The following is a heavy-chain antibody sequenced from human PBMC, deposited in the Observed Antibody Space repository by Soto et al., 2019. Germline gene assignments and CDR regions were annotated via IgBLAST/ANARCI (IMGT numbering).Heavy chain of an antibody. V-gene: IGHV1-46*01. D-gene: IGHD6-6*01. CDR1: GYTFTSYY. Sequence: QVQLVQSGAEVKKPGASVKVSCKASGYTFTSYYMHWVRQAPGQGLEWMGIINPSGGSTSYAQKFRGRVTMTRDTSTSTVYMELSSLRSEDTAVYYCARDGKSPVPLYSSSSGFDYWGQGTLVTVAS. CDR3: ARDGKSPVPLYSSSSGFDY. J-gene: IGHJ4*02. CDR2: INPSGGST.